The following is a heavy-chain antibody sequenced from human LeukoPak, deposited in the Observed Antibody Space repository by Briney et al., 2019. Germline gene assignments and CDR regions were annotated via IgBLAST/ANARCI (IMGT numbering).Heavy chain of an antibody. Sequence: GGSLILSCAVSGFTFSDYWMTWVRQAPGKGLEWVANINQDGSEKYYVDSVEGRFTISRDSVKNSLYLQMTSVRADDTAMYYCVRDDYDFWSGYQRYFEFWGQGTLVTVSS. CDR1: GFTFSDYW. V-gene: IGHV3-7*01. D-gene: IGHD3-3*01. J-gene: IGHJ4*02. CDR3: VRDDYDFWSGYQRYFEF. CDR2: INQDGSEK.